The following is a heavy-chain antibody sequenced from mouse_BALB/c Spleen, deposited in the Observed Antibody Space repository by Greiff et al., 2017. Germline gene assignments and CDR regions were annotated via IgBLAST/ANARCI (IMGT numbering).Heavy chain of an antibody. D-gene: IGHD2-2*01. V-gene: IGHV5-12-2*01. J-gene: IGHJ2*01. CDR2: ISNGGGST. Sequence: DVQLVESGGGLVQPGGSLKLSCAASGFTFSSYTMSWVRQTPEKRLEWVAYISNGGGSTYYPDTVKGRFTISRDNAKNTLYLQMSSLKSEDTAMYYCARHHGYGDFDYWGQGTTLTVSS. CDR1: GFTFSSYT. CDR3: ARHHGYGDFDY.